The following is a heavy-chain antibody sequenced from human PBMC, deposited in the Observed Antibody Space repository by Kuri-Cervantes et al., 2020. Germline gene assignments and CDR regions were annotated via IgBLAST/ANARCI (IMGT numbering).Heavy chain of an antibody. D-gene: IGHD3-10*01. CDR3: AKDMGSGSCTFDY. V-gene: IGHV3-74*01. J-gene: IGHJ4*02. CDR2: ITTDGSQT. Sequence: GGSLRLSCAASRFSFSSFWMHWVRQAPGKGLVWVSRITTDGSQTGYADSVKGRFTISRDNSKNTLSLQMTSLRDEDTAVYYFAKDMGSGSCTFDYWGQGTLVTVSS. CDR1: RFSFSSFW.